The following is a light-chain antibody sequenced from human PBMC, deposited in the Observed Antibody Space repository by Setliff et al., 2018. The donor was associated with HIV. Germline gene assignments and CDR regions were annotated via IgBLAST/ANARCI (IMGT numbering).Light chain of an antibody. J-gene: IGLJ1*01. CDR2: EVS. CDR3: SSYTSSSTPYV. CDR1: GSDAGRYNY. Sequence: QSVLTQPPSASGSPGQSVTISCTGTGSDAGRYNYVSWYQQYPGTAPKLIIYEVSKRPSGVPARFSGSKSGNTASLTVSGLQAEDEADYYCSSYTSSSTPYVFGTGTRSPS. V-gene: IGLV2-8*01.